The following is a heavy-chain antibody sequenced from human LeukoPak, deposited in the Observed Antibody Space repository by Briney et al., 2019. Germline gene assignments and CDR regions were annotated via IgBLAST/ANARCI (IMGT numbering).Heavy chain of an antibody. CDR3: TRGWSSAGVFDS. D-gene: IGHD6-19*01. V-gene: IGHV4-61*02. CDR2: VYISGNT. Sequence: SQTLSLTCTVSGGSIKTGGYSWTWIRQPAGKGLEWVGRVYISGNTDQNPSLKSRVTVSMDSSKNQFSLEMKSVTAADTAVYYCTRGWSSAGVFDSWGQGTVVTVSS. CDR1: GGSIKTGGYS. J-gene: IGHJ3*02.